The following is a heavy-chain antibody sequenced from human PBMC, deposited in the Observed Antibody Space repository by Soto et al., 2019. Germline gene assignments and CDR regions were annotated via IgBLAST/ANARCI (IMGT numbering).Heavy chain of an antibody. D-gene: IGHD2-2*01. J-gene: IGHJ5*02. CDR3: ARGAFSPIVVVPAATNWFDP. V-gene: IGHV4-59*12. CDR1: GGSISSYH. Sequence: SETLSLTCTVSGGSISSYHWRWIRQPPRTGLAWIGYINHSGSTNYNPSLNSRVNISVDTSKNQFSLKLSSVTAADTAVYYCARGAFSPIVVVPAATNWFDPWGQGTLVTVSS. CDR2: INHSGST.